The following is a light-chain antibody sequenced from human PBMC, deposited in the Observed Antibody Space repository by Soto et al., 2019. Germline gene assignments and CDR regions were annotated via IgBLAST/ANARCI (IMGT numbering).Light chain of an antibody. J-gene: IGKJ1*01. Sequence: AIQMTQSPSSLSASVGDIVTITCRASQGIRNDLGWYQHKPGEAPKLLMYGAVSLQSGVPSRFSGSGSGTDFTLTISSLQPEDFATYYCLQDYNYPRTFGQGTKVDI. CDR3: LQDYNYPRT. CDR1: QGIRND. CDR2: GAV. V-gene: IGKV1-6*01.